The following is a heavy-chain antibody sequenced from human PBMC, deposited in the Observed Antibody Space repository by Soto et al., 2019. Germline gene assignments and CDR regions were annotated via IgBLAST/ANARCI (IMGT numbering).Heavy chain of an antibody. V-gene: IGHV1-69*13. CDR2: IIPIFGTA. J-gene: IGHJ6*02. CDR1: GGTFSSYA. Sequence: SVKVSCKASGGTFSSYAISWVRQAPGQGLEWMGGIIPIFGTANYAQKFQGRVTITADESTSTAYMELSSLGSEDTAVYYCASRSSNLYYYYGMDVWGQGTTVTVSS. CDR3: ASRSSNLYYYYGMDV.